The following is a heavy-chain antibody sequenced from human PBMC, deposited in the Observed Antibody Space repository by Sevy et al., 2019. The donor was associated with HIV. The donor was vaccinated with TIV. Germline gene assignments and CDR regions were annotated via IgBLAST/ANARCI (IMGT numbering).Heavy chain of an antibody. CDR3: AKDIGAAAEGYYYFYALDV. Sequence: GGSLRLSCAASGFAFTNYYAMHWVRQAPGKGLEWVAVISYDGNNKYYADSVKGRFTISRDNSKSTLYLQMNSLRVEDTAVYYCAKDIGAAAEGYYYFYALDVWGQGTTVTVSS. CDR1: GFAFTNYYA. V-gene: IGHV3-30*18. D-gene: IGHD6-13*01. J-gene: IGHJ6*02. CDR2: ISYDGNNK.